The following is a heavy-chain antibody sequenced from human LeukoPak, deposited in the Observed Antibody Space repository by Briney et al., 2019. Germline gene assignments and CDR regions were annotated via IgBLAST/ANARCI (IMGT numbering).Heavy chain of an antibody. Sequence: SETLSLTCAVYGGSFSGYYWSWIRQPPGKGLEWIGEINHSGSTNYNPSLKSRVTISVDTSKNQFSLKLSSVTAADTAVYYCARGSPRRSSGSSSSGRRFDYWGQGTLVTVPS. D-gene: IGHD6-6*01. CDR3: ARGSPRRSSGSSSSGRRFDY. V-gene: IGHV4-34*01. CDR2: INHSGST. CDR1: GGSFSGYY. J-gene: IGHJ4*02.